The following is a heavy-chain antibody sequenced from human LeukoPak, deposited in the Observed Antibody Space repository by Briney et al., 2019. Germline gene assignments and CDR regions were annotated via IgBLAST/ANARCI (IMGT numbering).Heavy chain of an antibody. Sequence: PSETLSLTCAVYGGSFSGYYWSWIRQPPGKGLEWIGYIYYSGSTYYNPSLKSRVTISVDTSKNQFSLKLSSVTAADTAVYYCARVGYSIPPNNWFDPWGQGTLVTVSS. D-gene: IGHD4-11*01. CDR2: IYYSGST. V-gene: IGHV4-34*09. CDR1: GGSFSGYY. J-gene: IGHJ5*02. CDR3: ARVGYSIPPNNWFDP.